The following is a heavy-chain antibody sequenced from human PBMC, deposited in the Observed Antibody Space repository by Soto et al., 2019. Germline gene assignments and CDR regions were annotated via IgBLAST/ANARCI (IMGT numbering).Heavy chain of an antibody. CDR1: GFTVSSNY. CDR2: IYSGGST. D-gene: IGHD2-21*02. J-gene: IGHJ4*02. V-gene: IGHV3-53*04. CDR3: ARGLAYCGGDCYGGWFDY. Sequence: EVQLVESGGGLVQPGGSLRLSCAASGFTVSSNYMSWVRQAPGKGLEWVSVIYSGGSTYYADSVKGRFTISRHNSKNTLYLQMNSLIAEDTAVYYCARGLAYCGGDCYGGWFDYWGQGTLVTVSS.